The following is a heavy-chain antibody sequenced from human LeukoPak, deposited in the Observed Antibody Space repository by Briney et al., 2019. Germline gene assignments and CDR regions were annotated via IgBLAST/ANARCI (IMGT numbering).Heavy chain of an antibody. V-gene: IGHV4-34*01. J-gene: IGHJ3*02. D-gene: IGHD5-24*01. CDR1: GGSFSGYY. Sequence: SETLSLTCAVYGGSFSGYYWSWIRQPPGKGLEWIGEINHSGSTNYNPSLKSRVTISVDTSKNQFSLKLSSVTAADTAVYYCARASRDGYNWEAFDIWGQGTMVTVSS. CDR2: INHSGST. CDR3: ARASRDGYNWEAFDI.